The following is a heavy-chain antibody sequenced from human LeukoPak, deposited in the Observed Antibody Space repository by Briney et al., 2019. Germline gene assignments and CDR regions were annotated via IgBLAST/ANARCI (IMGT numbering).Heavy chain of an antibody. CDR1: GFTFSSYA. V-gene: IGHV3-23*01. CDR2: ISGSGGST. D-gene: IGHD6-13*01. J-gene: IGHJ4*02. Sequence: PGGSLRLSCAASGFTFSSYAMSWVRQIPGKGLECVSAISGSGGSTYYADSVKGRFTISRDNSKNTLYRQMNSLRAEDKALYYCAKLSSQGIASAGIDYWGQGTLVTVSS. CDR3: AKLSSQGIASAGIDY.